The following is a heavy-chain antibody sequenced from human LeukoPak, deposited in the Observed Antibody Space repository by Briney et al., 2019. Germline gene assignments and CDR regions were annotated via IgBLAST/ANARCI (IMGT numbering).Heavy chain of an antibody. V-gene: IGHV1-2*02. D-gene: IGHD3-3*01. CDR3: AREILPGDFWSGYIDY. Sequence: ASVKVSCKASGYTFTGYYMHWVRQAPGQGLEWMGWINPNNGGTNYAQKFQGRVTMTRDTSISTAYMELSRLRSDDTAVYYCAREILPGDFWSGYIDYWGQGTLVTVSS. CDR2: INPNNGGT. CDR1: GYTFTGYY. J-gene: IGHJ4*02.